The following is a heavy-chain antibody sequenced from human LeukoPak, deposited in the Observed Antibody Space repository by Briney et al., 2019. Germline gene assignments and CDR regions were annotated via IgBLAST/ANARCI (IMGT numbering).Heavy chain of an antibody. V-gene: IGHV1-2*02. CDR3: ASTGSGNYYQIDSFDI. CDR2: INPNSGGT. CDR1: GYTFTGYY. D-gene: IGHD3-10*01. Sequence: ASVTVSCKASGYTFTGYYMHWVRQAPGQGLEWMGWINPNSGGTNYAQKFQGRVTMTRDTSINTDYMELSSLRSDDTAVYYCASTGSGNYYQIDSFDIWGQGTMVTVSS. J-gene: IGHJ3*02.